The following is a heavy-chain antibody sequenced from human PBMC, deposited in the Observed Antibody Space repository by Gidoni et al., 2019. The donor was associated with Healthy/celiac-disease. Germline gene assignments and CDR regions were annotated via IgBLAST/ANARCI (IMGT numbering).Heavy chain of an antibody. CDR1: GYTFTGYY. CDR3: ARAKTHYDILTGYYYYYGMDV. Sequence: QVQLVQSGAEVKKPGASVKVSCKASGYTFTGYYMHWVRQAPGQGLEWMGWINPNSGGTNYAQKFQGRGTMTRDTSISTAYMELSRLRSDDTAVYYCARAKTHYDILTGYYYYYGMDVWGQGTTVTVSS. J-gene: IGHJ6*02. D-gene: IGHD3-9*01. CDR2: INPNSGGT. V-gene: IGHV1-2*02.